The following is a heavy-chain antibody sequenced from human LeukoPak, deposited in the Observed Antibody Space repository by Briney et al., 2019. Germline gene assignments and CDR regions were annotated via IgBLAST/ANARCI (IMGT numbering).Heavy chain of an antibody. J-gene: IGHJ4*02. CDR3: ARDSTYYDFWSGSPRFDY. Sequence: GASVKVSCKASGYTFTSYDINWVRQATGQGLEWMGWMNPNSGNTGYAQKFQGRVTMTRNTSISTAYMELSSLRSEDTAVYYCARDSTYYDFWSGSPRFDYWGQGTLVTVSS. CDR2: MNPNSGNT. CDR1: GYTFTSYD. D-gene: IGHD3-3*01. V-gene: IGHV1-8*01.